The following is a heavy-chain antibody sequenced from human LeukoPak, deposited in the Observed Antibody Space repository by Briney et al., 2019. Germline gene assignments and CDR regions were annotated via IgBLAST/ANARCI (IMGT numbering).Heavy chain of an antibody. Sequence: GGSLRLSCAASGFTFSSYSMNWVRQAPGKGLEWVSYISSSSSTIYYADSVKGRFTISRDNSKNTLYLQMNSLRAEDTAVYYCAKDRGYSYGYFDYWGQGTLVTVSS. CDR3: AKDRGYSYGYFDY. CDR2: ISSSSSTI. J-gene: IGHJ4*02. CDR1: GFTFSSYS. V-gene: IGHV3-48*01. D-gene: IGHD5-18*01.